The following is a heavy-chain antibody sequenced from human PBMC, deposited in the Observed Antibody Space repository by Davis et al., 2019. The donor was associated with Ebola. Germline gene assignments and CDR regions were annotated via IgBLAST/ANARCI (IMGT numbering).Heavy chain of an antibody. J-gene: IGHJ4*02. CDR3: ARSVDTPVVPYFDS. V-gene: IGHV3-30*03. D-gene: IGHD5-18*01. CDR2: ISYDGSNA. CDR1: GFTFSDYY. Sequence: GESLKISCAASGFTFSDYYMSWIRQAPGKGLEWVAVISYDGSNAHYADSVKGRFTISRDNSKNTQYLEMNRLRAEDTAVYYCARSVDTPVVPYFDSWGQGALVTVSS.